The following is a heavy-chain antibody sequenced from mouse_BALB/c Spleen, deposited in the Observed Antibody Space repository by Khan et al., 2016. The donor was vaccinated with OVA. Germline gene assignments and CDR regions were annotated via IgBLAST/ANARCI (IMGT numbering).Heavy chain of an antibody. CDR1: GYSFTSYY. V-gene: IGHV1S135*01. CDR3: TRLGYVAWFTY. CDR2: IDPFSGGT. J-gene: IGHJ3*01. D-gene: IGHD2-2*01. Sequence: EVQLQESGPELMKPGASVKISCKASGYSFTSYYIHWVMQSPGKSLEWIGYIDPFSGGTTYNQNFKGKATLTVDKYSSTAYIHLSNLTSEDSAVYYCTRLGYVAWFTYWGQGTLVTVSA.